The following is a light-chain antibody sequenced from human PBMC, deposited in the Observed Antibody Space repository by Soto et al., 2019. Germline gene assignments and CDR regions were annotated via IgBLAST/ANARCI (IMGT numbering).Light chain of an antibody. CDR3: SSYGGSNTVV. J-gene: IGLJ2*01. CDR2: EVS. CDR1: SSDVGGYNY. V-gene: IGLV2-8*01. Sequence: QSALTQPPSASGSPGQSVTISCTGSSSDVGGYNYVSWYQQHPGKAPKLMMYEVSKRPSGVPDRLSGSKSGNTAFLTVSVLQAEDEADYYCSSYGGSNTVVFGGGTKLTVL.